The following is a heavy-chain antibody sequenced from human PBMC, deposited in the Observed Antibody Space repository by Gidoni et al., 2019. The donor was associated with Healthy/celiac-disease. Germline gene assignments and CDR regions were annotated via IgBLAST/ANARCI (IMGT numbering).Heavy chain of an antibody. Sequence: QVQLQESGPGLVKPSETLSLTCTVPGGSSSSYYWIWIRQPAGKGLEGIWRIYTSGSTNYNPSLTRRVTMSVATSKNQFSLKMSYVTAADTAVYYCARDRLAVAVGWFDPWGQGTLVTVSS. CDR2: IYTSGST. CDR1: GGSSSSYY. V-gene: IGHV4-4*07. J-gene: IGHJ5*02. CDR3: ARDRLAVAVGWFDP. D-gene: IGHD6-19*01.